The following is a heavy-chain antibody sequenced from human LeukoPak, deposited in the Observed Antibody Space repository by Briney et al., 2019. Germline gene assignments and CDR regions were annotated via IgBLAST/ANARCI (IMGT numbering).Heavy chain of an antibody. D-gene: IGHD3-10*01. Sequence: SQTLSLTCAICGGSVRSNSAAWKWISQSPSRGLEWLGRTYYRSRWYSDYAVSVKSRITITTATSKNQFSLQLNSVTPEDTAVSYCARDSWTPGNSSYYYGMDVCGQGPTAPVSS. CDR3: ARDSWTPGNSSYYYGMDV. J-gene: IGHJ6*02. CDR2: TYYRSRWYS. V-gene: IGHV6-1*01. CDR1: GGSVRSNSAA.